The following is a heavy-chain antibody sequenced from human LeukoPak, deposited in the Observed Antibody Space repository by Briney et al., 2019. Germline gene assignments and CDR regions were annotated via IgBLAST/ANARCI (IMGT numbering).Heavy chain of an antibody. D-gene: IGHD3-3*01. CDR1: GFTFSSYG. CDR3: ARDGRYYDFWSGYECRMDV. Sequence: GGSLRLSCAASGFTFSSYGMHWVRQAPGKGLEWVAVIWYDGSNKYYADSVKGRFTISRDNSKNTLYLQMNSLRAEDTAVYDCARDGRYYDFWSGYECRMDVWGKGTTVTVSS. J-gene: IGHJ6*03. V-gene: IGHV3-33*08. CDR2: IWYDGSNK.